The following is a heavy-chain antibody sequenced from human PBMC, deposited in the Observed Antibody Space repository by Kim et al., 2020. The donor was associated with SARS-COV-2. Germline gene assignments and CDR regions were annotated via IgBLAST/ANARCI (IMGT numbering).Heavy chain of an antibody. CDR3: ARHESAAAGTGWFDP. CDR2: IYPGDSDT. D-gene: IGHD6-13*01. CDR1: GYSFTSYW. V-gene: IGHV5-51*01. Sequence: GESLKISCKGSGYSFTSYWIGWVRQMPGKGLEWMGIIYPGDSDTRYSPSFQGQVTISADKSISTAYLQWSSLKASDTAMYYCARHESAAAGTGWFDPWGQGTLVTVSS. J-gene: IGHJ5*02.